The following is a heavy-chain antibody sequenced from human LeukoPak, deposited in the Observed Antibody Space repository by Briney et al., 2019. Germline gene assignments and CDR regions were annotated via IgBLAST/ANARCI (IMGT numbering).Heavy chain of an antibody. D-gene: IGHD2-15*01. Sequence: GGSLRLSCAASGFIFTNGWVSLVRQAPGKGLEWVGHIKSKTYGGATDYAAPVKGRFTISRDDSKTTVFLQMNSLKSEDTAVYYCTTEGGHLHSNPFDYWGQGTLVTVSS. J-gene: IGHJ4*02. CDR1: GFIFTNGW. CDR2: IKSKTYGGAT. CDR3: TTEGGHLHSNPFDY. V-gene: IGHV3-15*01.